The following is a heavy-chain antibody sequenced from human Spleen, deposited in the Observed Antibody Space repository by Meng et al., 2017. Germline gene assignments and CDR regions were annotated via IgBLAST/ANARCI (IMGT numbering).Heavy chain of an antibody. CDR2: VNPNSGGT. V-gene: IGHV1-2*06. Sequence: QVQLVQSGAEGKKTGTSVKVSCKASGFTFSGFYMHWVRQAPGQGLEWMGRVNPNSGGTNYAQKFQGRVTMTSDTSISTADMELSRLRSDDTAVYYCARDFPDPYQVLPGDYWGQGTLVTVSS. CDR1: GFTFSGFY. J-gene: IGHJ4*02. CDR3: ARDFPDPYQVLPGDY. D-gene: IGHD2-2*01.